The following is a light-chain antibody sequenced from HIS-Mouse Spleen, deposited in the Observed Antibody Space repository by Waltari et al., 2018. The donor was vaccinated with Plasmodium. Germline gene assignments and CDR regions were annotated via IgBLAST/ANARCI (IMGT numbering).Light chain of an antibody. CDR3: QQSYSTWT. CDR2: AAS. Sequence: DIQMTQSPSSLSASVGDRVPITCRASQSISSYLNWYQQKPGKAPKLLIYAASSLQSGVPSRFSGSGSGTDFTLTISSRQPEDFATYYCQQSYSTWTFGQGTKVEIK. J-gene: IGKJ1*01. CDR1: QSISSY. V-gene: IGKV1-39*01.